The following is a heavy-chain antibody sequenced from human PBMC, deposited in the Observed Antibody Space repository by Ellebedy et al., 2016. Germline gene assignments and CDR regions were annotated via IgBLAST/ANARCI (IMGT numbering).Heavy chain of an antibody. Sequence: GGSLRLSXAASGFTFSSYAMSWVRQAPGKGLEWVSTMSGSGVGTYYADSVKGRFTISRDTSKDTLYLQMNSLRAEDTAVYYCARGPAQQYCGGECSLYYYYMDVWGKGTTVTVSS. CDR1: GFTFSSYA. CDR2: MSGSGVGT. J-gene: IGHJ6*03. D-gene: IGHD2-21*01. V-gene: IGHV3-23*01. CDR3: ARGPAQQYCGGECSLYYYYMDV.